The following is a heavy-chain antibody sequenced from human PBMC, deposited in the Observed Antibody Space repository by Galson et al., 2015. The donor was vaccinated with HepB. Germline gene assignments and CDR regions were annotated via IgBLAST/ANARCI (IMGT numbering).Heavy chain of an antibody. CDR2: IRSRANSYAT. J-gene: IGHJ4*02. CDR1: GFTFSGSA. Sequence: SLRLSCAASGFTFSGSAMYWVCQASGKGLEWVGRIRSRANSYATAYAASVKGRFTISRDDSKNTAYLQMNSLKTEDTAVYYCTSRNDYIWGSYWDEMEYWGQGTLVTVSS. CDR3: TSRNDYIWGSYWDEMEY. D-gene: IGHD3-16*01. V-gene: IGHV3-73*01.